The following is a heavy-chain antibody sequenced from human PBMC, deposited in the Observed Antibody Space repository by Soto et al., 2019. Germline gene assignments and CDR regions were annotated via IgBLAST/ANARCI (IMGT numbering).Heavy chain of an antibody. J-gene: IGHJ4*02. CDR2: IYYSGST. D-gene: IGHD6-19*01. V-gene: IGHV4-59*08. CDR1: GGSMSSYY. CDR3: ARQVGGWAPWYFDY. Sequence: QVQLQESGPGLVKPSETLSLTCTGSGGSMSSYYWSWIRQAPGEGLEWIGYIYYSGSTNYNPSLKSRVTISVDTSKNQFSLKLSSVTAADTAVYYCARQVGGWAPWYFDYWGQGTLVTVSS.